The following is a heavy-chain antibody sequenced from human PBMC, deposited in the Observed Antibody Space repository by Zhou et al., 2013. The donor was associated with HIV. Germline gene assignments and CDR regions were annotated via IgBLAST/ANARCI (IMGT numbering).Heavy chain of an antibody. Sequence: QVQLVQSGPEVKKPGASVKVSCKASGYTFNSFGINWVRQAPGQGLEWMGGIIPVFGTSSYAQKFQGRVTITADESTTTAYMELSSLRSEDTAVYYCARGGGYCSGGTCWWIAFDIWGQGTMVTVSS. CDR2: IIPVFGTS. J-gene: IGHJ3*02. CDR3: ARGGGYCSGGTCWWIAFDI. CDR1: GYTFNSFG. D-gene: IGHD2-15*01. V-gene: IGHV1-69*13.